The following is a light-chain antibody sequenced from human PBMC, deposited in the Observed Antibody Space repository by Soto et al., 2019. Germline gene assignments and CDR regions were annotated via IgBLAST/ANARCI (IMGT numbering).Light chain of an antibody. V-gene: IGKV3-20*01. Sequence: EIVLTQSPGTLSLSPGERATLSCRASQSVSSSYLAWYQQKPGQAPRLLIYGASSRATGIPDRFSGSGSGTDFTLTISRLEPEDFAVYYCQQYGSPITFSGGTKVEIK. CDR2: GAS. CDR3: QQYGSPIT. CDR1: QSVSSSY. J-gene: IGKJ4*01.